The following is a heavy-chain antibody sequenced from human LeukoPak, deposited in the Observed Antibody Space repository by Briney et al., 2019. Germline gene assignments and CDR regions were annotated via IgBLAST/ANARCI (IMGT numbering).Heavy chain of an antibody. V-gene: IGHV3-21*01. Sequence: PGGSLRLSCAASGFTFITYSMNWVRQAPGKGLEWVSSISSSSSYIYYADSVRGRFTISRDNPKNSLYLQMNSLRAEDTAVYYCAKGGNYYGSGLAYWGQGTLVTVSS. J-gene: IGHJ4*02. CDR1: GFTFITYS. CDR2: ISSSSSYI. CDR3: AKGGNYYGSGLAY. D-gene: IGHD3-10*01.